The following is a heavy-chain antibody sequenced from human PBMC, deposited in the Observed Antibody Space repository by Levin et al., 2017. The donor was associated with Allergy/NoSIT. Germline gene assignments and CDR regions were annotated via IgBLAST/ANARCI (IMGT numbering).Heavy chain of an antibody. D-gene: IGHD3-10*01. V-gene: IGHV1-69*04. CDR1: GGTFSSYA. J-gene: IGHJ6*03. CDR2: IIPILGIA. Sequence: ASVKVSCKASGGTFSSYAISWVRQAPGQGLEWMGRIIPILGIANYAQKFQGRVTITADKSTSTAYMELSSLRSEDTAVYYCASPPGYYYGSGRSYYDYYMDGWGKGTTVTVSS. CDR3: ASPPGYYYGSGRSYYDYYMDG.